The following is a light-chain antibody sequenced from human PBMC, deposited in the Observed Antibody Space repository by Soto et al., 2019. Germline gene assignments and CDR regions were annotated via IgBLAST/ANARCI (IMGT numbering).Light chain of an antibody. J-gene: IGKJ3*01. CDR3: KQFGSSPGFT. CDR1: QSINNRY. V-gene: IGKV3-20*01. Sequence: EIVLTQSPGTLSLSPGERATLSCRASQSINNRYLAWYQQKPGQAPRLLIYGASSRATGIPDRFSGSGSGTDFTLIISRLEPEDFAVYYCKQFGSSPGFTFGPGTKVDMK. CDR2: GAS.